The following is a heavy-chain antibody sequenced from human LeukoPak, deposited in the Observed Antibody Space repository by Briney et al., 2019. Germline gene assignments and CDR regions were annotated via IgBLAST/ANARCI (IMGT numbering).Heavy chain of an antibody. V-gene: IGHV4-59*01. CDR3: ARGFEEDAFDI. CDR2: IYYSGST. CDR1: GGSFSGYY. J-gene: IGHJ3*02. Sequence: SETLSLTCAVYGGSFSGYYWSWIRQPPGKGLEWIGYIYYSGSTNYNPSLKSRVTISVDTSKNQFSLKLSSVTAADTAVYYCARGFEEDAFDIWGQGTMVTVSS.